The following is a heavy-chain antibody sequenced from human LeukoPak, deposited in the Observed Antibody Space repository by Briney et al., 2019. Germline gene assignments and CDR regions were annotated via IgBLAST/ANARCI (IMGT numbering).Heavy chain of an antibody. V-gene: IGHV1-2*02. D-gene: IGHD2-2*02. CDR1: GYTFTDYY. CDR2: INPNSGGT. CDR3: ARGLYCSSTSCYRGDDAFDI. Sequence: ASVKVSCKASGYTFTDYYMHWVRQAPGQGLEWMGWINPNSGGTNYAQKFQGRVTMTRDTSISTVYMELSRLRSDDTAVYYCARGLYCSSTSCYRGDDAFDIWGQGTMVTVSS. J-gene: IGHJ3*02.